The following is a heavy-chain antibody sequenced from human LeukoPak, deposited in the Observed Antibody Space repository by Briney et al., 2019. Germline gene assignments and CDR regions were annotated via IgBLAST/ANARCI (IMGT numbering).Heavy chain of an antibody. V-gene: IGHV3-74*01. CDR3: VRNYDSSAYHDAFDI. Sequence: GGSLRLSCAASGFTFSNSWMHWVRQAPGKGLVWISRINSDGSSTHYADSVKGRFTISRDNAKNTLYLQMNSLRADDTAVYYCVRNYDSSAYHDAFDIWGQGTMVTVSS. J-gene: IGHJ3*02. CDR2: INSDGSST. D-gene: IGHD3-22*01. CDR1: GFTFSNSW.